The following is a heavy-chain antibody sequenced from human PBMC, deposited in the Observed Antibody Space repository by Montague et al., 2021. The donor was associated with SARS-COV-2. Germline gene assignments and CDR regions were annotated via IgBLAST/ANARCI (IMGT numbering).Heavy chain of an antibody. Sequence: SETLSLTCTVSGGSISSSSYYWGWIRQPPGKGLEWIGSLYYTGSTYYNPSLKSRVTISVDTSKNQFSLKLSSVTAADTAVYYCARDTRIAMLVVVTRYGLDVWGQGTTVTVSS. J-gene: IGHJ6*02. V-gene: IGHV4-39*07. CDR2: LYYTGST. CDR1: GGSISSSSYY. CDR3: ARDTRIAMLVVVTRYGLDV. D-gene: IGHD3-22*01.